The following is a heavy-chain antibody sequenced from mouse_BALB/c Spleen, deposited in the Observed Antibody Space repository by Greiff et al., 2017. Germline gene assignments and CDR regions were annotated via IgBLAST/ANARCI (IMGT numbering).Heavy chain of an antibody. CDR2: INPYNDGT. CDR3: ARRDLYDYDVSEDY. V-gene: IGHV1-14*01. J-gene: IGHJ2*01. Sequence: VHVKQSGPELVKPGASVKMSCKASGYTFTSYVMHWVKQKPGQGLEWIGYINPYNDGTKYNEKFKGKATLTSDKSSSTAYMELSSLTSEDSAVYYCARRDLYDYDVSEDYWGQGTTLTVSS. CDR1: GYTFTSYV. D-gene: IGHD2-4*01.